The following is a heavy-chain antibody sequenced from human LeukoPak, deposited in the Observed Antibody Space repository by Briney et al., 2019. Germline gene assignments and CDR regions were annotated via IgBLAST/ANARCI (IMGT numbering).Heavy chain of an antibody. CDR1: GCTFTTYA. CDR3: ARGSIAAAGDLDY. CDR2: INTNTGNP. V-gene: IGHV7-4-1*02. Sequence: ASVKVSCKASGCTFTTYAMNWVRQAPGQGLEWMGRINTNTGNPTYAQGFTGRFVFSLDTSVSTAYLQISSLKAGDTAVYYCARGSIAAAGDLDYWGQGTLVTVSS. J-gene: IGHJ4*02. D-gene: IGHD6-13*01.